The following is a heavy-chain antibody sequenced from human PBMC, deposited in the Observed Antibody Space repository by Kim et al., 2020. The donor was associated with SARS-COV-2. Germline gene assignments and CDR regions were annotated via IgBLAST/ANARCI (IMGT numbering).Heavy chain of an antibody. D-gene: IGHD1-20*01. J-gene: IGHJ6*04. V-gene: IGHV3-72*01. CDR3: ARRRYGSDKSMDG. Sequence: AASVKDRFIISRDDSENSLFLQMNSLKSEDTAVYYCARRRYGSDKSMDGWGKGTTVAVSS.